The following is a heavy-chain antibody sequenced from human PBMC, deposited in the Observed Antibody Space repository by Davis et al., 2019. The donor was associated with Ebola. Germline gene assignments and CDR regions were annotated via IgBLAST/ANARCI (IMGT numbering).Heavy chain of an antibody. CDR3: ASCLFAAISSSCPSSLDY. V-gene: IGHV1-69*10. J-gene: IGHJ4*02. D-gene: IGHD6-13*01. Sequence: SAKVSCKASGGTFSSYAISWVRQAPGQGLEWMGGIIPNLGIANYAQKFQGRVTITADESPSTDYMELSSLRSEDTAVYYCASCLFAAISSSCPSSLDYWGQGTVVTVSS. CDR2: IIPNLGIA. CDR1: GGTFSSYA.